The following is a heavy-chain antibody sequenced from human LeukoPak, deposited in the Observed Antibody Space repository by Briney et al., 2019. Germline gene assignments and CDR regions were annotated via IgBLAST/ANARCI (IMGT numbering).Heavy chain of an antibody. CDR2: IYHSGST. Sequence: SETLSLTCAVSGYSISSGYYWSWIRQPPGKGLEWIGSIYHSGSTYYNPSLKSRVTISVDTSKNQFSLKLSSVTAADTAVYYCARHERIFGVVRNSNFDYWGQGTLVTVSS. CDR3: ARHERIFGVVRNSNFDY. D-gene: IGHD3-3*01. CDR1: GYSISSGYY. J-gene: IGHJ4*02. V-gene: IGHV4-38-2*01.